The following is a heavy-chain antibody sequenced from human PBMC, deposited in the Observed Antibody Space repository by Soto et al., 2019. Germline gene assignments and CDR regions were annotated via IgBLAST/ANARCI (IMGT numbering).Heavy chain of an antibody. J-gene: IGHJ6*02. Sequence: QVQLVESGGGVVQPGRSLRLSCAASGFTFSSYGMHWVRQAPGKGLEWVAVIWYDGSNKYYADSVKGRFTISRDNSKNTLYLQMNSLRAEDTAVYYCARDRVSGYSYGPWCYYGMDVWGQGTTVTVSS. CDR1: GFTFSSYG. D-gene: IGHD5-18*01. CDR3: ARDRVSGYSYGPWCYYGMDV. CDR2: IWYDGSNK. V-gene: IGHV3-33*01.